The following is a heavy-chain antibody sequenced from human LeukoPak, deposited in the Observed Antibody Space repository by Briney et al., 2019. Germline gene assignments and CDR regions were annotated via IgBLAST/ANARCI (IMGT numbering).Heavy chain of an antibody. CDR1: GGXFSSYA. J-gene: IGHJ4*02. Sequence: SVKVSCKASGGXFSSYAMSWVRQAPGQGLEWMARIIPILGIANYAQKFQGRVTITADKSTSTAYMELSSLRSEDTAVYYCARDRGYDSSGYSPTGPLFDYWGQGTLVTVSS. CDR3: ARDRGYDSSGYSPTGPLFDY. V-gene: IGHV1-69*04. D-gene: IGHD3-22*01. CDR2: IIPILGIA.